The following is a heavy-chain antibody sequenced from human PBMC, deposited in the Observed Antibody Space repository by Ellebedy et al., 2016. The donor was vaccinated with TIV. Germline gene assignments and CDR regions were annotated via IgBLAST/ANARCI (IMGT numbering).Heavy chain of an antibody. CDR2: IYWNDDK. CDR1: GFSLSTSGVG. V-gene: IGHV2-5*01. CDR3: ALHGSGYSYGLIDY. D-gene: IGHD5-18*01. Sequence: SGPTLVKPTQTLTLTCTFSGFSLSTSGVGVGWIRQPPGKALEWLALIYWNDDKRYSPSLKSRLTITKDTSKNQVVLTMTNMAHVDTATYYCALHGSGYSYGLIDYWGQGTLVTVSS. J-gene: IGHJ4*02.